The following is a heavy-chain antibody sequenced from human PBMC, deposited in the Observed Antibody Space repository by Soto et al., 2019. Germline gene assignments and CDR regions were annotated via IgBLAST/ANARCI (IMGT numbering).Heavy chain of an antibody. J-gene: IGHJ4*02. V-gene: IGHV4-39*07. CDR2: ISHSGTT. CDR1: GGTITSSIYY. D-gene: IGHD6-13*01. CDR3: ARNGGNTWYYFDS. Sequence: SETMSVTCTVSGGTITSSIYYWGWNRQSPEKGLEWIGEISHSGTTKYNPSLKSRVTISVDTSKNQFSLKLSSVTAADTGMYYCARNGGNTWYYFDSWGQGTVVTVSS.